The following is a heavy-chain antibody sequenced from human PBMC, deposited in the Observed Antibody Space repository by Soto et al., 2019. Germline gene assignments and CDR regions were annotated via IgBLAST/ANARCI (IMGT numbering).Heavy chain of an antibody. V-gene: IGHV3-30*18. J-gene: IGHJ4*02. CDR3: AKARDIVLVPAAMDFDY. D-gene: IGHD2-2*01. CDR2: ISYDGSNK. CDR1: GFTFSSYG. Sequence: GGSLRLSCAASGFTFSSYGMHWIRQAPGKGLEWVAVISYDGSNKYYADSVKGRFTISRDNSKNTLYLQMNSLRAEDTAVYYCAKARDIVLVPAAMDFDYWGQGTLVTVS.